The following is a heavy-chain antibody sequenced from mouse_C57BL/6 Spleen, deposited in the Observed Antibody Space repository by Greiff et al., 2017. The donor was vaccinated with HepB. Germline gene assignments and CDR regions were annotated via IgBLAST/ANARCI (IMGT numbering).Heavy chain of an antibody. D-gene: IGHD1-1*01. V-gene: IGHV1-82*01. CDR1: GYAFSSSW. CDR2: IYPGDGDT. J-gene: IGHJ1*03. Sequence: QVQLKQSGPELVKPGASVKISCKASGYAFSSSWMNWVKQRPGKGLEWIGRIYPGDGDTNYNGKFKGKATLTADKSSSTAYMQLSSLTSEDSAVYFCARGGYYGSSYDWYFDVWGTGTTVTVSS. CDR3: ARGGYYGSSYDWYFDV.